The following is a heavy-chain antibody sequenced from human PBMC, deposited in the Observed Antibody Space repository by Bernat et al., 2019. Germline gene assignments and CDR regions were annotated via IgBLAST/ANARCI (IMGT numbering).Heavy chain of an antibody. CDR2: IYSGGST. CDR3: ATRPSQKGYFDS. Sequence: EVQLVETGGGLIQPGGSLRLSCAASGLTVSSNYMSWVRQAPGKGLEWVSVIYSGGSTYYADSVKGRFTISRDNSKHTLYLQMHSLSAADTAVYYCATRPSQKGYFDSWGQGTLVTVSS. V-gene: IGHV3-53*02. CDR1: GLTVSSNY. J-gene: IGHJ4*02.